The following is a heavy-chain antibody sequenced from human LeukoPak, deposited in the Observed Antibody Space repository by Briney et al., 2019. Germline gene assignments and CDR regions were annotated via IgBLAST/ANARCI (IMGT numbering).Heavy chain of an antibody. CDR1: GYTLTELS. J-gene: IGHJ6*02. D-gene: IGHD3-22*01. V-gene: IGHV1-69*13. CDR2: IIPIFGTA. Sequence: SVKVSCKVSGYTLTELSMHWVRQAPGQGLEWMGGIIPIFGTANYAQKFQGRVTITADESTSTAYMELSSLRSEDTAVYYCARAPSQTNYYDSSGYYHYYYGMDVWGQGTTVTVSS. CDR3: ARAPSQTNYYDSSGYYHYYYGMDV.